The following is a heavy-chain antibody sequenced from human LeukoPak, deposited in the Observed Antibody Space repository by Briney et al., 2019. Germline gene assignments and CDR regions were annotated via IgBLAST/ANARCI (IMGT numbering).Heavy chain of an antibody. Sequence: TGGSLRLSCAASGFTFSSYWMSWVRQAPGKGLEWVANIKQDGSEKYYVDSVKGRFTISRDNAKNSLYLQMNSLRAEDTAVYYCARDVGELLWFGELSTTSDHWGQGTLVTVSS. CDR1: GFTFSSYW. V-gene: IGHV3-7*01. J-gene: IGHJ4*02. D-gene: IGHD3-10*01. CDR2: IKQDGSEK. CDR3: ARDVGELLWFGELSTTSDH.